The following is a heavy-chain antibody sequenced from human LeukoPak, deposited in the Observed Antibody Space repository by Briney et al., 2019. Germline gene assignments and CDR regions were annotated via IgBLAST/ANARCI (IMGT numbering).Heavy chain of an antibody. J-gene: IGHJ4*02. Sequence: TSETLSLTCTVSGGSISSSSYYWGWRRQPPGKGLEWIGSIYYSGSTYYNPALKSRVTISVDTPKNQFSLKLSSVTAADTAVYYCARHDYSNYVGVSYFDYWGQGTLVTVSS. D-gene: IGHD4-11*01. CDR3: ARHDYSNYVGVSYFDY. CDR1: GGSISSSSYY. V-gene: IGHV4-39*01. CDR2: IYYSGST.